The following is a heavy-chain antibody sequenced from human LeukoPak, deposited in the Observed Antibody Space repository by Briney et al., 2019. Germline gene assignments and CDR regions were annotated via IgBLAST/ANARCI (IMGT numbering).Heavy chain of an antibody. Sequence: ASVKVSCKASGYTFTGYCMHWVRQAPGQGLEWMGWINPNSGGTNYAQKFQGRVTMTRDTSISTAYMELSRLRSDDTAVYYCAREAPYYYDSSGSTRYFDLWGRGTLVTVSS. CDR1: GYTFTGYC. CDR2: INPNSGGT. J-gene: IGHJ2*01. D-gene: IGHD3-22*01. CDR3: AREAPYYYDSSGSTRYFDL. V-gene: IGHV1-2*02.